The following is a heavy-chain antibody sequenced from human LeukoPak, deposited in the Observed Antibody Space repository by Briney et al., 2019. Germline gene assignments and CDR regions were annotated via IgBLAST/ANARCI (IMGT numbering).Heavy chain of an antibody. CDR3: AKDMGFSVAAAGTDYYYGMDV. CDR1: GFTFDDYA. CDR2: ISWNSGSI. V-gene: IGHV3-9*01. J-gene: IGHJ6*02. Sequence: GRSLRLSCAASGFTFDDYAMHWVRQAPGKGLEWVSGISWNSGSIGYADFVKGRFTISRDNAKNSLYLQMNSLRAEDTALYYCAKDMGFSVAAAGTDYYYGMDVWGQGTTVTVSS. D-gene: IGHD6-13*01.